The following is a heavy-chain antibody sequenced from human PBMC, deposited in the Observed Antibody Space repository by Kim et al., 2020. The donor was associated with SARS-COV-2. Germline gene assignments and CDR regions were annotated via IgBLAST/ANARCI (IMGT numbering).Heavy chain of an antibody. V-gene: IGHV3-30*07. J-gene: IGHJ3*01. Sequence: VKGRFTISRDNSKNELFLQMNSLRADDTAAYYCARDGVQFGELAHGPLDLWGQGTMVTVAS. CDR3: ARDGVQFGELAHGPLDL. D-gene: IGHD3-10*01.